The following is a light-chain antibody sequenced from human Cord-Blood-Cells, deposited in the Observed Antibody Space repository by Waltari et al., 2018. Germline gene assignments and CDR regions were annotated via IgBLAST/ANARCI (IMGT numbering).Light chain of an antibody. V-gene: IGLV1-44*01. J-gene: IGLJ3*02. CDR2: SNN. CDR1: SSNIGSTT. CDR3: AAWDDSLNGWV. Sequence: QSVLTQPPSASGTPGHRVTISCSGSSSNIGSTTVNWYQQPPGTAPKLLIYSNNQRPSGVPDRFSGSKSGTSASLAISGLQSEDEAGYYCAAWDDSLNGWVFGGGTKLTVL.